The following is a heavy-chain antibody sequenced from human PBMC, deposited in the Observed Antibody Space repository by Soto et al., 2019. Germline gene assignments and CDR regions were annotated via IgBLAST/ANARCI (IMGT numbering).Heavy chain of an antibody. CDR2: IKQEGSEK. CDR3: ASTYYDILTGWYDAFDI. J-gene: IGHJ3*02. CDR1: GFTFSSYW. D-gene: IGHD3-9*01. Sequence: LRLSCAASGFTFSSYWMSWVRQAPGKGLEWVANIKQEGSEKYYVDSVKGRFTISRDNAKNSLYLQMNSPRAEDTAVYYCASTYYDILTGWYDAFDIWGQGTMVTVSS. V-gene: IGHV3-7*03.